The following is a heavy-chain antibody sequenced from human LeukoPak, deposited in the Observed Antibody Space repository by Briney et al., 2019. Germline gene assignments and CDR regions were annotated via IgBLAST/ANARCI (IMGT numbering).Heavy chain of an antibody. Sequence: GGSLRLSCAASGFTFSSYNMNWVRQAPGKGLEWVSSISSTSDYTYYADSVKGRFTISRDNAKNSLFPQMNSLRAEDTAVYYCGVATSDYWGQGTLVTVSS. CDR2: ISSTSDYT. CDR3: GVATSDY. D-gene: IGHD1-26*01. J-gene: IGHJ4*02. CDR1: GFTFSSYN. V-gene: IGHV3-21*01.